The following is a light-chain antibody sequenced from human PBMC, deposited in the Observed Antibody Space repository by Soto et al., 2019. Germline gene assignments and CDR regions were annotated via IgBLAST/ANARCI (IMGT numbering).Light chain of an antibody. CDR3: SSYTTSNTEV. CDR1: TSDIGNYDY. V-gene: IGLV2-14*03. Sequence: QSALTQPASMSGSPGQSITISCTGTTSDIGNYDYVSWYQQHPGRAPKLIIYDVSSRPSGVSNRFSGSKSGNTASLTISGLQADDEDDYYCSSYTTSNTEVFGSGTKVTVL. CDR2: DVS. J-gene: IGLJ1*01.